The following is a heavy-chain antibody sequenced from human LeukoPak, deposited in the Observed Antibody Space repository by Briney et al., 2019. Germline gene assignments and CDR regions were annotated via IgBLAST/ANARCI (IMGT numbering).Heavy chain of an antibody. V-gene: IGHV2-5*02. D-gene: IGHD2-2*01. J-gene: IGHJ6*03. CDR3: AHRYCTTTSCYPYFYYYMDV. CDR2: IYLEYDK. Sequence: SGPTLVNPTQTLTLTCTFSGFSLSTSGVGVGWIRQPPGKALEWLALIYLEYDKRYSPSLKSRLTITKDTSKNQVVLTMTNMDPVDTATYYCAHRYCTTTSCYPYFYYYMDVWGKGTTVTVSS. CDR1: GFSLSTSGVG.